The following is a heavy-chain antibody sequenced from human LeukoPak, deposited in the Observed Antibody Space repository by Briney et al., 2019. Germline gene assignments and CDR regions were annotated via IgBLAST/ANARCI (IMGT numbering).Heavy chain of an antibody. D-gene: IGHD2-2*01. CDR1: GFTFSSYG. Sequence: GGSLRLSCAASGFTFSSYGMHWVRQAPGKGLEWVAFIRYDGSNKYYAGSVKGRFTISRDNSKNTLYLQMNSLRAEDTAVYYCAKAATGCSSTSCYDAFVGGITGTFQHWGQGTLVTVSS. CDR2: IRYDGSNK. CDR3: AKAATGCSSTSCYDAFVGGITGTFQH. J-gene: IGHJ1*01. V-gene: IGHV3-30*02.